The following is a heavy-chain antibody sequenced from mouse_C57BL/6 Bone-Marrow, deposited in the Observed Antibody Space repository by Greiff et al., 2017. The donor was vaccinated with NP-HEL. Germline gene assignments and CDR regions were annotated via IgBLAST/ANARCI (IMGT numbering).Heavy chain of an antibody. Sequence: VQLQQSGPELVKPGASVKIPCKASGYTFTDYNMDWVKQSHGKSLEWIGDINPNNGGTIYNQKFKGKATLTVDKSSSTAYMELRSLTSEDTAVYYCARRYSHSYYAMDYWGQGTSVTVSS. D-gene: IGHD2-12*01. J-gene: IGHJ4*01. CDR2: INPNNGGT. V-gene: IGHV1-18*01. CDR3: ARRYSHSYYAMDY. CDR1: GYTFTDYN.